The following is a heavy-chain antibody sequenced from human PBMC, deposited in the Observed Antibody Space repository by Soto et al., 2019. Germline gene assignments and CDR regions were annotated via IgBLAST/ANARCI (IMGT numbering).Heavy chain of an antibody. Sequence: QVQLVESGGGVVQPGRSLRLSYAASGFTFRGHGMHWVRQAPGKGLEWVAVIWHDGSIKHYADSVKGRFTISRDNSKNTLYLQINSLRAEDTAVYYCARDSNRDGYVLDYWGQGTLVTVSS. V-gene: IGHV3-33*01. CDR3: ARDSNRDGYVLDY. CDR1: GFTFRGHG. D-gene: IGHD5-12*01. J-gene: IGHJ4*02. CDR2: IWHDGSIK.